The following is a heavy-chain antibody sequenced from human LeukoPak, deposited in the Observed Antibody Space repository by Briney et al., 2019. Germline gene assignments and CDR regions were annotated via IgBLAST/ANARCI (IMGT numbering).Heavy chain of an antibody. J-gene: IGHJ6*03. CDR2: TYYRSKWYN. Sequence: SQTLSLTCAISGDSVSSNSAAWNWIRQSPSRGLEWLGRTYYRSKWYNDYAVSVKSRITINPDTSKNQFSLQLNSVTPEDTAVYYCARDRGPREVYYYYYMDVWGKGTTVTVSS. CDR1: GDSVSSNSAA. V-gene: IGHV6-1*01. D-gene: IGHD3-10*01. CDR3: ARDRGPREVYYYYYMDV.